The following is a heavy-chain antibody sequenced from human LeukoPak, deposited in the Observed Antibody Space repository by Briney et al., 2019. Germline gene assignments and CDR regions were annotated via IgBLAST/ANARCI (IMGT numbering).Heavy chain of an antibody. CDR1: GFTFSSYS. D-gene: IGHD3-3*01. CDR2: ISSSSSYI. Sequence: GGSLRLSCAASGFTFSSYSMNWVRQASGKGLEWVSSISSSSSYIYYADSVKGRFTISRDNAKNSLYLQMNSLRAEDTAVYYCARDKYDFWSGSTQYYGMDVWGQGATVTVSS. J-gene: IGHJ6*02. V-gene: IGHV3-21*01. CDR3: ARDKYDFWSGSTQYYGMDV.